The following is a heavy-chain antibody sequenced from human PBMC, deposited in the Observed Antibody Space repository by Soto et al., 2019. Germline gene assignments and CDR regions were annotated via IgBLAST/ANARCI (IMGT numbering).Heavy chain of an antibody. Sequence: EVQLVESGGGLVQPGGSLRLSCTTSGLAFSTYWMDWVRQAPGKGLEWVGNTKPDETETYYADSVEGRFTISRDNAKSSLYLQMDSLRVEDTSVDYCATIGDVTFHYWGHGTPVNVSS. V-gene: IGHV3-7*02. CDR2: TKPDETET. CDR3: ATIGDVTFHY. CDR1: GLAFSTYW. J-gene: IGHJ4*01. D-gene: IGHD4-4*01.